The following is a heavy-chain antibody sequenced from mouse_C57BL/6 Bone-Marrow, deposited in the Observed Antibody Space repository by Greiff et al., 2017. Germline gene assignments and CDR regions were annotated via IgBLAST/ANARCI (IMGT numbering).Heavy chain of an antibody. J-gene: IGHJ4*01. V-gene: IGHV1-76*01. Sequence: VNVVESGAELVRPGASVKLSCKASGYTFTDYYINWVKQRPGQGLEWIARIYPGSGNTYYNEKFKGKATLTAEKSSSTAYMQLSSLTSEDSAVYFCARLLRPVAGDAMDYWGQGTSVTVSS. CDR2: IYPGSGNT. CDR1: GYTFTDYY. D-gene: IGHD1-2*01. CDR3: ARLLRPVAGDAMDY.